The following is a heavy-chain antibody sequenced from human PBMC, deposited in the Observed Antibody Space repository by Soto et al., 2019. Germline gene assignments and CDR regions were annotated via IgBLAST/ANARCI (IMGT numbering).Heavy chain of an antibody. D-gene: IGHD6-13*01. CDR2: IYPDDSDI. J-gene: IGHJ6*02. CDR1: GYSFTSYW. Sequence: GESLKISFKGSGYSFTSYWIGWVRQKPGKGLEWMGTIYPDDSDIRNSPSFQGQVTILADKSISTAYLQWRSLKASDTAMYYCARHTATAGNYYGMDVWGQGTMVTVSS. V-gene: IGHV5-51*01. CDR3: ARHTATAGNYYGMDV.